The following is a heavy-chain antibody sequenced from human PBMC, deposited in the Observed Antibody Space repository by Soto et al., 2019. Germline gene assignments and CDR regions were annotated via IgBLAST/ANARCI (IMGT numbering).Heavy chain of an antibody. CDR1: GYTFTAYY. D-gene: IGHD6-13*01. CDR2: ISPNSRDT. CDR3: TRDASRDSSARGWFDP. Sequence: GSVKVSCKASGYTFTAYYIHWVRQAPGQGLEWMGWISPNSRDTNNAQKFQGRFTISRDNAKNSLHLQMNSLRAEDTAVYYCTRDASRDSSARGWFDPWGPGTLVTVSS. J-gene: IGHJ5*02. V-gene: IGHV1-2*02.